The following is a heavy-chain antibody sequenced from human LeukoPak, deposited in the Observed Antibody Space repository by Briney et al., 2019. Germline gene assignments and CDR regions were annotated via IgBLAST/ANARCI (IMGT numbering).Heavy chain of an antibody. J-gene: IGHJ5*02. CDR1: GGSISRGDYY. CDR2: IYYSGST. Sequence: SETLSLTCTVSGGSISRGDYYWSWIRQPPGKGLEWIGYIYYSGSTYYNPSLKSRVTISVDTSKNQFSLKLSSVTAADTAVYYCARAPGRNNWFDPWGQGTLVTVSS. V-gene: IGHV4-30-4*08. CDR3: ARAPGRNNWFDP.